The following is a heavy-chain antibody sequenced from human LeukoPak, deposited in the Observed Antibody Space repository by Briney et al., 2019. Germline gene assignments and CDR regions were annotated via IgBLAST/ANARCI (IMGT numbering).Heavy chain of an antibody. CDR3: ATLFGTVTTRQT. D-gene: IGHD4-17*01. Sequence: GGSLRLSCAASGFTLSSYSMNWVRQAPGKGLEWVSSISSSSSYIYYADSVKGRFTISRDNAKNSLYLQMNSLRAEDTAVYYCATLFGTVTTRQTWGQGTLVTVSS. J-gene: IGHJ4*02. CDR2: ISSSSSYI. CDR1: GFTLSSYS. V-gene: IGHV3-21*01.